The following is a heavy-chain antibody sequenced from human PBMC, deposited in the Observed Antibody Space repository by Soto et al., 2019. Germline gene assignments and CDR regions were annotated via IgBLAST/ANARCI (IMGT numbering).Heavy chain of an antibody. D-gene: IGHD6-19*01. J-gene: IGHJ3*02. Sequence: QEQLVESGGGVVQPGRALRLSCTASGFIFRTYDMHWVRQAPGKGLEWVAGISFDGKNEFYSESVKGRFTISRDNSKNPLSLQMNGLRVEDTSVYYCSGVEIGAFDIWGQGTKVTVSS. V-gene: IGHV3-30*03. CDR2: ISFDGKNE. CDR3: SGVEIGAFDI. CDR1: GFIFRTYD.